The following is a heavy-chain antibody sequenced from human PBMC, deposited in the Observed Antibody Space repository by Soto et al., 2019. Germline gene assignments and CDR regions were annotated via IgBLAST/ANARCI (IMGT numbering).Heavy chain of an antibody. Sequence: EVQLVETGGGLIQPGGSLRLSCAASGFTVSSNYMSWVRQAPGKGLEWVSVIYSGGSTYYADSVKGRFTISRDNSKNTLYLQMNSLRAEDTAVYYCARAQDCSGGSYYQAAGGLGYWGQGTLVTVSS. CDR2: IYSGGST. V-gene: IGHV3-53*02. D-gene: IGHD2-15*01. J-gene: IGHJ4*02. CDR3: ARAQDCSGGSYYQAAGGLGY. CDR1: GFTVSSNY.